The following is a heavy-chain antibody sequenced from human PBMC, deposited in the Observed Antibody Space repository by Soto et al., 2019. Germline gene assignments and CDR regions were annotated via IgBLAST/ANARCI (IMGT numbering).Heavy chain of an antibody. CDR3: ARWVEVSLDYFDS. V-gene: IGHV4-31*03. CDR2: IYHSGRT. J-gene: IGHJ4*02. Sequence: QVQLQESGPGLVKPSETLSLTCTVSGGSISNGYYYWSWVRQNPGKGLEWIGHIYHSGRTYYNPSLQSRVTISVDTSKNQFSLNLSSVNAADTAVYYCARWVEVSLDYFDSWGQGTPVTVSS. D-gene: IGHD2-15*01. CDR1: GGSISNGYYY.